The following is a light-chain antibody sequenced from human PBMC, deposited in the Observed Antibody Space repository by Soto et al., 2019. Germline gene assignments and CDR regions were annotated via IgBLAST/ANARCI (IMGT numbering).Light chain of an antibody. CDR1: SGHSSYA. V-gene: IGLV4-69*01. CDR3: QTWGTGIWV. CDR2: VNSDGSH. Sequence: QPVLTQSPSASASLGASVKLTCTLSSGHSSYAIAWHQQQPEKGPRYVMQVNSDGSHSKGDGIPDRFSGSSSGTERSLIISSLQSEDEADYYYQTWGTGIWVFGGGTKLTVL. J-gene: IGLJ3*02.